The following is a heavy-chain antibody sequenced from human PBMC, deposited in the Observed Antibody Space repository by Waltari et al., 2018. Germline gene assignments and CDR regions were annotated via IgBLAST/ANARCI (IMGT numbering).Heavy chain of an antibody. D-gene: IGHD3-22*01. CDR2: ISDDGSNK. Sequence: QVQLVESGGGVVQPGRSLRLSCAASGFTFSTYGTPWVRQSPGKGLDWVAVISDDGSNKYYADAVKGRFTISRNNSKNTLYLQMNSLRAEDTAVYYCAKERDYYDSTGYPKAWGQGTLVTVSS. J-gene: IGHJ5*02. CDR3: AKERDYYDSTGYPKA. CDR1: GFTFSTYG. V-gene: IGHV3-30*18.